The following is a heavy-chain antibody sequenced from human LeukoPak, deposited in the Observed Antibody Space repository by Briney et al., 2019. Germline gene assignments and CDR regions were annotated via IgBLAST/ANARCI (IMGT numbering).Heavy chain of an antibody. V-gene: IGHV4-59*01. CDR1: GGSMNSYY. J-gene: IGHJ4*02. D-gene: IGHD2/OR15-2a*01. CDR2: IFYSGST. CDR3: ARLRGNYFPDY. Sequence: SETLSLTCTVSGGSMNSYYWTWIRQPPGKGLEWIAYIFYSGSTNYNPSLKSRVTISVDTSKNQFSLKLNSVTAADTAVYYCARLRGNYFPDYWGQGTLVTVSS.